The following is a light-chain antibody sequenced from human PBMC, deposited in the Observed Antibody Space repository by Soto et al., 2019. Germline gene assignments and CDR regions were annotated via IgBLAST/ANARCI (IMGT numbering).Light chain of an antibody. CDR2: AAS. Sequence: EIVLTQSPGTLSLSPGDRATLSCRASQTISRTYLAWYQQKPGQAPRXXIYAASTRETGIQDRFSGSGAGTDFTLTISRLEPEDFAVDYCQQYGSSTKTFGQGTKVDIK. J-gene: IGKJ1*01. V-gene: IGKV3-20*01. CDR1: QTISRTY. CDR3: QQYGSSTKT.